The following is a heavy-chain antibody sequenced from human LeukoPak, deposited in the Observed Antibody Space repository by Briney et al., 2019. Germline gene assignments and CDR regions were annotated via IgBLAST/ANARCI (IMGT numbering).Heavy chain of an antibody. V-gene: IGHV1-2*02. D-gene: IGHD3-22*01. J-gene: IGHJ5*02. Sequence: GASVKVSCKASGYTFTGYYMHWVRQAPGQGLEWMGWINPNSGGTNYAQKFQGRVTMTRDTSISTAYMELSRLRSDDTAVYYCAREYYYDSSGPSGVANWFDPWGQGTLVTVSS. CDR1: GYTFTGYY. CDR2: INPNSGGT. CDR3: AREYYYDSSGPSGVANWFDP.